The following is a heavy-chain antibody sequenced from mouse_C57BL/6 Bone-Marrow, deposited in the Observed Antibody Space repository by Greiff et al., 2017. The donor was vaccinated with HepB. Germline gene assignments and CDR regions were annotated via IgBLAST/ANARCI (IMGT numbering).Heavy chain of an antibody. J-gene: IGHJ4*01. CDR2: SRNKANDYTT. Sequence: EVKLMESGGGLVQSGRSLRLSCATSGFTFSDFYMEWVRQAPGKGLEWIAASRNKANDYTTEYSASVKGRFIVSRDTSQSILYLQMNALRAEDTAIYYCARDAPLAMDYWGQGTSVTVSS. CDR1: GFTFSDFY. CDR3: ARDAPLAMDY. V-gene: IGHV7-1*01.